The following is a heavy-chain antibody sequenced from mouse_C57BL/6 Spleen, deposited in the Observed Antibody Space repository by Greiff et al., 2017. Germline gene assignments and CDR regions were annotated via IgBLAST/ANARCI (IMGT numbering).Heavy chain of an antibody. CDR1: GNTFTSYW. D-gene: IGHD2-3*01. V-gene: IGHV1-69*01. CDR3: ARSLYDGYVG. CDR2: IDPSDSYT. J-gene: IGHJ2*01. Sequence: QVQLKQPGAELVMPGASVKLSCKASGNTFTSYWMHWVKQRPGQGLEWSGGIDPSDSYTNYNQQFKGKSTLTVDKSSSTAYMQLSSLTSEDSAVYYCARSLYDGYVGWGQGTTLTVSS.